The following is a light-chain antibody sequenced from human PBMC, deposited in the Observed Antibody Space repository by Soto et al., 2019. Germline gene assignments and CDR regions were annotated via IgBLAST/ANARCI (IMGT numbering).Light chain of an antibody. Sequence: EIVLTQSPGTLSLSPGERATLSCRPSQSVSSDSLAWYQQKHGQAPRLLIFGASSRATGIPDRFSGSGSGTDYTLTIRRLEPEDFAVYYCQQYGSSPLTFGGGTKVEIK. J-gene: IGKJ4*01. CDR1: QSVSSDS. V-gene: IGKV3-20*01. CDR3: QQYGSSPLT. CDR2: GAS.